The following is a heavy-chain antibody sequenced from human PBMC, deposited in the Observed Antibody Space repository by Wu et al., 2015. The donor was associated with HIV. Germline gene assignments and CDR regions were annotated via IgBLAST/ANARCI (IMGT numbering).Heavy chain of an antibody. CDR3: ASGHVEGSGWYFAFDI. D-gene: IGHD6-19*01. J-gene: IGHJ3*02. V-gene: IGHV1-8*03. Sequence: QVQLVQSGAEVKKPGASVKVSCKASGYTFTSYDINWVRQATGQGLEWMGWMNPNSGNTGYAQKFQGRVTITRNTSISTAYMELSSLRSEDTAVYYCASGHVEGSGWYFAFDIWGQGDKWSPSLQ. CDR1: GYTFTSYD. CDR2: MNPNSGNT.